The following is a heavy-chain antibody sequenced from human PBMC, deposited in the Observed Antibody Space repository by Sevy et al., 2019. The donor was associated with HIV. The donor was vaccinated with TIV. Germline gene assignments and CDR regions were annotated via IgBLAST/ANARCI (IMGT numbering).Heavy chain of an antibody. Sequence: GGSLRLSCTASGFTFGDYAMSWFRQAPGKGLEWVGFIRSKAYGGTTEYAASVKGRFTISRDDSKSIAYLQMNSLKTEDTAGYYCTRERPRYYDSSGYSDYWGQGTLVTVSS. CDR1: GFTFGDYA. V-gene: IGHV3-49*03. CDR3: TRERPRYYDSSGYSDY. D-gene: IGHD3-22*01. CDR2: IRSKAYGGTT. J-gene: IGHJ4*02.